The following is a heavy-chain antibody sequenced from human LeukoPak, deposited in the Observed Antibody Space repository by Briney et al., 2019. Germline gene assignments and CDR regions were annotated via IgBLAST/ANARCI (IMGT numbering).Heavy chain of an antibody. CDR3: AKNKRGSTYSSIDY. J-gene: IGHJ4*02. CDR2: IYSDGST. CDR1: GFTVSSKY. V-gene: IGHV3-53*01. D-gene: IGHD6-13*01. Sequence: HPGGSLRLSCAASGFTVSSKYMSWVRQAPGKGLEWVSVIYSDGSTYYADSVKGRFTISRDNSKNTLYLQMNSLRAEDTAVYYCAKNKRGSTYSSIDYWGQGTLVTVSS.